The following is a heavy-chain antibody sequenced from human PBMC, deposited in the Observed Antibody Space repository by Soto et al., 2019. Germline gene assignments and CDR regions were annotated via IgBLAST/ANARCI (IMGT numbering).Heavy chain of an antibody. J-gene: IGHJ4*02. CDR1: GGSFSGYY. D-gene: IGHD1-26*01. CDR2: INHSGST. V-gene: IGHV4-34*01. CDR3: ARGRFFVLTMGATFDY. Sequence: QVQLQQWGAGLLKPSETLSLTCAVYGGSFSGYYWSWIRQPPGKGLEWIGEINHSGSTNYNPSLKGRVTISVDPSKNQFSLKLSSVTAADTAVYYCARGRFFVLTMGATFDYWGQGTLVTVSS.